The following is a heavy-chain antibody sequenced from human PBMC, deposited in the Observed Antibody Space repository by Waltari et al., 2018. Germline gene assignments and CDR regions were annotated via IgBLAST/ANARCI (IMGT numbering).Heavy chain of an antibody. Sequence: QVQLVESGGGVVQPGRSLRLSCAASGFTFSSYGMHWVRQAPGKGLEWVAVKSYDGSNKYYADSVKGRFTISRDKSKNTLYLQMDTLRAEDTAVYYCAQTTYCSSISCYDRFDYWGQGTLVSVSS. CDR1: GFTFSSYG. J-gene: IGHJ4*02. CDR3: AQTTYCSSISCYDRFDY. V-gene: IGHV3-30*18. CDR2: KSYDGSNK. D-gene: IGHD2-2*01.